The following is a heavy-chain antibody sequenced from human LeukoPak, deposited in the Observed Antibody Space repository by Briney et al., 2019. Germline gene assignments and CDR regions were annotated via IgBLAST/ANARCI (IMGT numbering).Heavy chain of an antibody. D-gene: IGHD6-6*01. J-gene: IGHJ4*02. CDR1: GFTFRNYW. Sequence: PGGSLRLPCAVSGFTFRNYWMAWVRQAPGKGLEWVANIKEDGSQTYYVDSVRGRFTISRDNAQNSLFLEMNTLRAEDSATYYCASEGQLVRQYIYWGQGTLVTVSS. V-gene: IGHV3-7*01. CDR3: ASEGQLVRQYIY. CDR2: IKEDGSQT.